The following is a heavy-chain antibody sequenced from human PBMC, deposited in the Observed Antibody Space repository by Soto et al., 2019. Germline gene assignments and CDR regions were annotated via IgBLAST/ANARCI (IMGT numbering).Heavy chain of an antibody. CDR3: ATPNVYCSRTSCYVY. J-gene: IGHJ4*02. V-gene: IGHV3-23*01. D-gene: IGHD2-2*01. CDR1: GFSFSDHA. CDR2: VSGSGNST. Sequence: GGSLRLCCAASGFSFSDHAMTWVRQAPGKGLEWVSVVSGSGNSTYYADSVKGRFTISRDNSNNTLYLQMKSLRAEDTAIYNCATPNVYCSRTSCYVYWGQGMLVTV.